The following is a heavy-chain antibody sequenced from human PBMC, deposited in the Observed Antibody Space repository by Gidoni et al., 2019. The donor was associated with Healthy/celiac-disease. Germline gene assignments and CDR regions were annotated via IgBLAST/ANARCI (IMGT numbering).Heavy chain of an antibody. D-gene: IGHD3-3*01. CDR3: ARREPYYDFWSGYYTEDY. CDR2: INHSGST. V-gene: IGHV4-34*01. J-gene: IGHJ4*02. Sequence: QVQLQQWGAGLLKPSETLSLTCAVYGGSFSGYYWSWIRQPPGKGLEWIGEINHSGSTNYNPSLKSRVTISVDTSKNQFSLKLSSVTAADTAVYYCARREPYYDFWSGYYTEDYWGQGTLVTVSS. CDR1: GGSFSGYY.